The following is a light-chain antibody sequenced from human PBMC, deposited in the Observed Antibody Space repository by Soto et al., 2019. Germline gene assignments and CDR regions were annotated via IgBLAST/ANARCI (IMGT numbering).Light chain of an antibody. V-gene: IGLV2-14*01. Sequence: QSALTQPASVSGSPGQSIAISCTGTSSDVGGYNYVSWYQQHPGKAPKLMIYEVSNRPSGVSNRFSGSKSDNTASLTISGLQAEDEADYYCSSYTTSTSFILFGGGTKLTVL. J-gene: IGLJ2*01. CDR3: SSYTTSTSFIL. CDR2: EVS. CDR1: SSDVGGYNY.